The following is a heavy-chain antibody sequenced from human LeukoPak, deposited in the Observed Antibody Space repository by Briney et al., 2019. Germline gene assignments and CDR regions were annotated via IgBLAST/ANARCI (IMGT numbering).Heavy chain of an antibody. V-gene: IGHV1-8*01. CDR2: MNPNSGNT. D-gene: IGHD1-26*01. CDR1: GYTFTSYD. CDR3: AVMYSGSYGPSSNFDY. Sequence: ASVKVSCKAPGYTFTSYDINWVRQATGQGLEWMGWMNPNSGNTGYAQKFQGRVTMTRNTSISTAYMELSSLRSEDTAVYYCAVMYSGSYGPSSNFDYWGQGTLVTVSS. J-gene: IGHJ4*02.